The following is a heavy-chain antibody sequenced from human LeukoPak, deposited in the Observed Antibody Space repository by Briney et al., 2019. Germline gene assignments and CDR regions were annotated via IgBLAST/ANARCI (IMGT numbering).Heavy chain of an antibody. J-gene: IGHJ4*02. CDR2: IYYSGST. D-gene: IGHD6-6*01. CDR1: GGSISSYY. Sequence: SETLSLTCTVSGGSISSYYWSWIRQPPGKGLEWIGYIYYSGSTNYNPSLKSRVTISVDTSKNQFSLKLSSVTAADTAVYYCARLYSSSDYFDYWGQGTLVTVSS. V-gene: IGHV4-59*12. CDR3: ARLYSSSDYFDY.